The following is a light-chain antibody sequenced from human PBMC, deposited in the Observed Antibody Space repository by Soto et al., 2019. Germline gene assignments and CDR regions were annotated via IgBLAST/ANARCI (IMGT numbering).Light chain of an antibody. CDR2: AAS. Sequence: EILMTQSPATLSVSPGDTATLSCSASQSVSINLAWYQQKPGQAPSLLIYAASTRATGIPARFSGSGSGTEFTLTISSLQSEDFAVYYCKQYNNWPPWTFGQGTKVEIK. J-gene: IGKJ1*01. CDR3: KQYNNWPPWT. CDR1: QSVSIN. V-gene: IGKV3-15*01.